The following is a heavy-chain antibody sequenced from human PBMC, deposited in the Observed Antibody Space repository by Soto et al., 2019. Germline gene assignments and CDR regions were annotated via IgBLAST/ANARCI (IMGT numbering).Heavy chain of an antibody. CDR2: IYYSGST. CDR1: GDSVTTGSYY. V-gene: IGHV4-61*03. J-gene: IGHJ4*02. CDR3: ARRDYAIDS. Sequence: QLQESGPGLVKPSETLYLTCKVSGDSVTTGSYYWTWIRQPPGKGLEWIGYIYYSGSTNDNPSLESRATIFADKSVSHFSLNLTSVTADDTSVYYCARRDYAIDSWGRGTLVTVSS. D-gene: IGHD4-17*01.